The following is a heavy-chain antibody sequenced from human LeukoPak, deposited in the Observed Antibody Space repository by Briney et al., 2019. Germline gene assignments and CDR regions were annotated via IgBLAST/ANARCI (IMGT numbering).Heavy chain of an antibody. Sequence: ASVKVSCKASGYTFTGYYMHWVRQAPGQGLEWMGWINPNSGGTNYAQKFQGRVTMTRDTSISTAYMELSRLRSDDTAVYYCARDGPYDFWSGYPGEGYYYYYMDVWGKGTTVTVSS. J-gene: IGHJ6*03. CDR2: INPNSGGT. CDR1: GYTFTGYY. CDR3: ARDGPYDFWSGYPGEGYYYYYMDV. D-gene: IGHD3-3*01. V-gene: IGHV1-2*02.